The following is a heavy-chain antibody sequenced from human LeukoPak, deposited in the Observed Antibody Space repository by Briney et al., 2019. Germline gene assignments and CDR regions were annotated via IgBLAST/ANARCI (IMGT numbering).Heavy chain of an antibody. CDR2: ISAYNGNT. Sequence: ASVKVSCKASGYTFTSYGISWVRQAPGQGLEWMGWISAYNGNTNYAQKLQGRVTMTTDTSTSTAYMEPRSLRSDDTAVYYCAVCSSTSCYMGKVYYYGMDVWGQGTTVTVSS. V-gene: IGHV1-18*01. D-gene: IGHD2-2*02. J-gene: IGHJ6*02. CDR3: AVCSSTSCYMGKVYYYGMDV. CDR1: GYTFTSYG.